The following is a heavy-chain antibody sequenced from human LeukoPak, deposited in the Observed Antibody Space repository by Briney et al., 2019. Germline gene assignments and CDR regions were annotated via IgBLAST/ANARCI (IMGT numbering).Heavy chain of an antibody. CDR1: GFNINYY. CDR2: IYSDGTT. Sequence: GGSLRLSCAASGFNINYYMSWVRQSPGKGLEWVSVIYSDGTTYYTDSVKGRFTISRDNSKSTLYLQMNSLRAEDTAVYYCAKEPRLAAATYFDYWGQGTLVTLSS. CDR3: AKEPRLAAATYFDY. J-gene: IGHJ4*02. V-gene: IGHV3-66*01. D-gene: IGHD6-13*01.